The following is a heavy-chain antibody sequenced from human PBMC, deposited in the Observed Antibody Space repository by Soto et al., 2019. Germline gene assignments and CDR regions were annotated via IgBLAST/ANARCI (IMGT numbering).Heavy chain of an antibody. CDR1: GGSISSGGYY. CDR2: IYYSGST. D-gene: IGHD2-15*01. J-gene: IGHJ5*02. CDR3: ARGGYCSGGSCYSVDWFDP. V-gene: IGHV4-31*03. Sequence: QVQLQESGPRLVKPSQTLSLTCTVSGGSISSGGYYWSWIRQHPGKGLDWIGYIYYSGSTYYNPSLKSRVTISVDTSKNQFSLKLSSVTAADTAVYYCARGGYCSGGSCYSVDWFDPWGQGTLVTVSS.